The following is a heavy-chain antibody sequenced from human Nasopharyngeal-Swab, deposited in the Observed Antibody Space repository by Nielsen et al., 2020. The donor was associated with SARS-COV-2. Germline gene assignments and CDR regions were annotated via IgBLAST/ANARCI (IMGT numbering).Heavy chain of an antibody. CDR3: ARDLRTAAAGTGFDY. J-gene: IGHJ4*02. D-gene: IGHD6-13*01. V-gene: IGHV3-23*01. Sequence: GESLKISCAASGFTFSSYAMSWVRQAPGKGLEWVSAISGSGGSTYYADSVKGRFTISRDNSKNTLYLQMNSLRAEDTAVYYCARDLRTAAAGTGFDYWGQGTLVTVSS. CDR1: GFTFSSYA. CDR2: ISGSGGST.